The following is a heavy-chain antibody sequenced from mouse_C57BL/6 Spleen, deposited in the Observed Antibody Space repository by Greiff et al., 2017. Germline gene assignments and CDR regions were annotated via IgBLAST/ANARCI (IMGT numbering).Heavy chain of an antibody. CDR3: ARGNWGEDY. Sequence: QVQLQQSGAELVRPGASVKLSCKASGYTFTDYYINWVKQRPGQGLEWIARIYPGSGNTYYNEKFKGKATLTAEKSSSTAYMQLSSLTSEDSAVYFCARGNWGEDYWGQGTTLTVSS. J-gene: IGHJ2*01. D-gene: IGHD4-1*01. CDR2: IYPGSGNT. CDR1: GYTFTDYY. V-gene: IGHV1-76*01.